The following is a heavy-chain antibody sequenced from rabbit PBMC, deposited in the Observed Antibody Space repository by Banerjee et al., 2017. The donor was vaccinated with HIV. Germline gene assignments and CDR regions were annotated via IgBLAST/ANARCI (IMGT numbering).Heavy chain of an antibody. D-gene: IGHD1-1*01. Sequence: QSLEESGGGLVQPEGSLTLTCKASGFDFSSNEMCWVRQAPGKGLEYIGYISGGGTALYARWAKGRFTISKTSSTTVTLQMASLTAADTATYFCVRYTSTTYDLWGPGTLVTVS. CDR1: GFDFSSNE. J-gene: IGHJ4*01. CDR2: ISGGGTA. V-gene: IGHV1S40*01. CDR3: VRYTSTTYDL.